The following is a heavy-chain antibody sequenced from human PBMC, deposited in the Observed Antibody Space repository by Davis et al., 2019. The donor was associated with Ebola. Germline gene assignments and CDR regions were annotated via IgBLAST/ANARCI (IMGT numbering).Heavy chain of an antibody. J-gene: IGHJ6*02. D-gene: IGHD6-19*01. CDR2: IRPDGSER. V-gene: IGHV3-7*01. CDR1: GFIFRDFW. CDR3: GSPWIAVAGMGTV. Sequence: GGPLRPSCAASGFIFRDFWMNWVRQAPGKGLEWLANIRPDGSERYYVDCVKGRFTISRDKAGNSLYLQMNSLRAEATAVYYCGSPWIAVAGMGTVWGPGTTVTVSS.